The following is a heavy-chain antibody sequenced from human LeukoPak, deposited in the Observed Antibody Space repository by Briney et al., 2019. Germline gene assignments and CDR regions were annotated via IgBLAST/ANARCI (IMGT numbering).Heavy chain of an antibody. Sequence: GGSLRLSCAASGFTFSSYAMHWVRQAPGKGLEWVAVISYDGSNKYYADSVKGQFTISRDNSKNTLYLQMNSLRAEDTAVYYCARDRVGYCSSTSCSYFDYWGQGTLVTVSS. CDR2: ISYDGSNK. V-gene: IGHV3-30*01. CDR3: ARDRVGYCSSTSCSYFDY. J-gene: IGHJ4*02. CDR1: GFTFSSYA. D-gene: IGHD2-2*01.